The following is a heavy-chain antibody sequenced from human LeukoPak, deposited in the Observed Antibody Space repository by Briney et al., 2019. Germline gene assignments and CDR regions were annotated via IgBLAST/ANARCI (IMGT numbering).Heavy chain of an antibody. Sequence: PGGSLRLSCAASGFTFSSYNMQWVRQPPGKGVEGVLFIHSSTISKYFADSLKGRFIISRDNTKNSLYLQMNGLRAEDTAVYYCARAANNSDAFDVWGQGTMVTVSS. V-gene: IGHV3-21*01. CDR3: ARAANNSDAFDV. CDR1: GFTFSSYN. J-gene: IGHJ3*01. CDR2: IHSSTISK. D-gene: IGHD1-20*01.